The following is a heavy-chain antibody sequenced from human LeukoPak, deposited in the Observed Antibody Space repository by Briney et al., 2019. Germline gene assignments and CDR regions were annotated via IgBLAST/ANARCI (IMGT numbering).Heavy chain of an antibody. J-gene: IGHJ4*02. D-gene: IGHD3-22*01. V-gene: IGHV1-18*01. CDR2: ISAYNGNT. Sequence: VASVKVSCKASGYTFTSYGISWVRQAPGQGLEWMGWISAYNGNTNYAQKLQGRVTMTTDTSTSTAYMELRSLRSDDTAVYYCARDLKGYDSSGYYYDQNSFDYWGQGTLVTVSS. CDR3: ARDLKGYDSSGYYYDQNSFDY. CDR1: GYTFTSYG.